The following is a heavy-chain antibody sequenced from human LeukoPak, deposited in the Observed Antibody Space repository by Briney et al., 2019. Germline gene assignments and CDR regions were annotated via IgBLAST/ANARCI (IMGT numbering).Heavy chain of an antibody. CDR2: ISSSSSYI. V-gene: IGHV3-21*01. J-gene: IGHJ4*02. D-gene: IGHD6-13*01. Sequence: PGGSLRLSCAASGFTFSSYSMNWVRQAPGKGLEWVSSISSSSSYIYYADSVKGRFTISRDNSKNTLYLQMNSLRAEDTAVYYCALGIAAAGTAYWGQGTLVTVSS. CDR1: GFTFSSYS. CDR3: ALGIAAAGTAY.